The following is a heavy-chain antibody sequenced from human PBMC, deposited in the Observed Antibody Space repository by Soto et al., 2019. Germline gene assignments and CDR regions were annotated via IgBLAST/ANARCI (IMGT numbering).Heavy chain of an antibody. CDR3: ARERKYCSGGSRYHFDY. CDR2: ISAYNGNT. D-gene: IGHD2-15*01. J-gene: IGHJ4*02. CDR1: GYTFTSYG. Sequence: ASVKVSCKASGYTFTSYGISWVRQAPGQGLEWMGWISAYNGNTNYAQKLQGRVTMTTDTSTSTAYMELRSLRSDDTAVYYCARERKYCSGGSRYHFDYWGQGTLVTVSS. V-gene: IGHV1-18*01.